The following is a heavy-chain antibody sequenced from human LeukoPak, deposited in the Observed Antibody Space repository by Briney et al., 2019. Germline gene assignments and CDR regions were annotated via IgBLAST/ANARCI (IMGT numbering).Heavy chain of an antibody. V-gene: IGHV3-7*01. CDR2: IKEDGSER. J-gene: IGHJ4*02. Sequence: GGSLRLSCAASGFTFSTYWMSWVRQAQGKGLEWVANIKEDGSERYYVDSVKGRFTISRDNGKNSLFLQMNSLRAEDTAVYYCARVVHQLLDQYYFDYWGQGTLVTVSS. CDR3: ARVVHQLLDQYYFDY. CDR1: GFTFSTYW. D-gene: IGHD2-2*01.